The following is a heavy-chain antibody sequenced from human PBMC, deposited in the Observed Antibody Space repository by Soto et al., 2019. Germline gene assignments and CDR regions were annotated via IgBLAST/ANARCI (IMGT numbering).Heavy chain of an antibody. V-gene: IGHV1-8*01. D-gene: IGHD3-16*02. Sequence: ASVKVSCQASGYTFPSYDINWVRQATGQGLEWMGWMNPNSGNTGYAQKFQGRVTMTRNTSISTAYMELSSLRSEDTAVYYCARDGGGTYDYIWGSYRYGWFDPWGQGTLVTVSS. CDR1: GYTFPSYD. CDR3: ARDGGGTYDYIWGSYRYGWFDP. J-gene: IGHJ5*02. CDR2: MNPNSGNT.